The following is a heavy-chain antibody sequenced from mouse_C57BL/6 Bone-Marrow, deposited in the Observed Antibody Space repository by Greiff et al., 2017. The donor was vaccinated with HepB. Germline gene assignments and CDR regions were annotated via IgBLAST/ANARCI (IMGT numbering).Heavy chain of an antibody. J-gene: IGHJ1*03. CDR2: IYPRSGNT. CDR3: ARSLHYYGSSSYWYFDV. V-gene: IGHV1-81*01. Sequence: QVQLQQSGAELARPGASVKLSCKASGYTFTSYGISWVKQRTGQGLEWIGEIYPRSGNTYYNEKFKGKATLTADKSSSTAYMELRSLTSEDSAVYFGARSLHYYGSSSYWYFDVWGTGTTVTVSS. CDR1: GYTFTSYG. D-gene: IGHD1-1*01.